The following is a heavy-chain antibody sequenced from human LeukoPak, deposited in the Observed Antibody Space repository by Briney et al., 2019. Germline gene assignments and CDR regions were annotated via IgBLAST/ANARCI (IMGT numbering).Heavy chain of an antibody. CDR3: AKHTGIAVAGTSYFDY. CDR2: ISGSGGST. D-gene: IGHD6-19*01. J-gene: IGHJ4*02. CDR1: GFIFSSYA. Sequence: GSLRRSGAASGFIFSSYAMSWVRQAPGKALEWVSGISGSGGSTYYADSVKGRFTISRDNSKKTLYLQMNSLRAEDSAVYYCAKHTGIAVAGTSYFDYWGQGTQVTVSS. V-gene: IGHV3-23*01.